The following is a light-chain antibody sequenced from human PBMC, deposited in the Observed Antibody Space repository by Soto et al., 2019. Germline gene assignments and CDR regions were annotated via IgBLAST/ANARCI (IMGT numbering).Light chain of an antibody. CDR2: GAS. CDR1: QSVSNNY. Sequence: SVLTQSPGTLSLSPGERATLSCRASQSVSNNYLAWYQQKPGQDPRLLIYGASSRATGIPDRFSGSGSGTDFTLTISRLEPEDFAVYYCQQYGSSPRTFGQGTKVDI. J-gene: IGKJ1*01. V-gene: IGKV3-20*01. CDR3: QQYGSSPRT.